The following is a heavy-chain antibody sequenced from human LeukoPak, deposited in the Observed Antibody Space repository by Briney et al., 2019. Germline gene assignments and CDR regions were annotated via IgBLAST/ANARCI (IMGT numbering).Heavy chain of an antibody. J-gene: IGHJ6*03. CDR2: IYYSGST. CDR1: GGSISSYY. CDR3: ARMRKPIYYYYMDV. Sequence: SETLSLTCTVSGGSISSYYWSWIRQPPGKGLEWIGYIYYSGSTNYNPSLKSRVTISVDTSKNQFSLKLSSVTAADTAVYYCARMRKPIYYYYMDVWGKGTTVTISS. V-gene: IGHV4-59*01.